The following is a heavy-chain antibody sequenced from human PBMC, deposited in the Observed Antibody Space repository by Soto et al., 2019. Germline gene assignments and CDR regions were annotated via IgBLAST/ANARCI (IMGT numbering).Heavy chain of an antibody. D-gene: IGHD3-10*01. CDR3: ARAGSGSYYRGLNWFDP. CDR2: IKSDGSNI. V-gene: IGHV3-74*01. J-gene: IGHJ5*02. Sequence: TGGSLRLSCVASGLTFSSYWMDWVRQAPGKGLVWVSRIKSDGSNIAYGDSVKGRFSISRDNSKNTLYLQMNSLRAEDTAVYYCARAGSGSYYRGLNWFDPWGQGTLVTVSS. CDR1: GLTFSSYW.